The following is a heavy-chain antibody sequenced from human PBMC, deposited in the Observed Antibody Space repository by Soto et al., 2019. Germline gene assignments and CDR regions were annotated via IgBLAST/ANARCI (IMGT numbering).Heavy chain of an antibody. Sequence: EVQVLESGGGSVQPGGSLRLSCAASGFTFSNFAMSWVRHAPGKGLEWVSEISGSTGTTYYADSVKGRFIISRDNSKNTVHLYMNSLRSEDTAVYYCAKDTSSSPYYMDVWGKGTAVTVSS. CDR1: GFTFSNFA. J-gene: IGHJ6*03. CDR3: AKDTSSSPYYMDV. CDR2: ISGSTGTT. D-gene: IGHD2-2*01. V-gene: IGHV3-23*01.